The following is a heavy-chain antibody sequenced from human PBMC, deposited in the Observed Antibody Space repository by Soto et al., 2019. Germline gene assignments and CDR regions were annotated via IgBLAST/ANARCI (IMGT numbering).Heavy chain of an antibody. CDR1: GWSLRSYC. Sequence: SSGTLPLTFTCSGWSLRSYCSGLVRPPPGEGLEWIGYIYYSGSTNYNPSLKSRVTISVDTSKNQFSLKLSSVTAADTAVYYCARYCSSTSCYAAEDFNQDYFDYWGQGTLVTVSS. CDR2: IYYSGST. V-gene: IGHV4-59*08. D-gene: IGHD2-2*01. CDR3: ARYCSSTSCYAAEDFNQDYFDY. J-gene: IGHJ4*02.